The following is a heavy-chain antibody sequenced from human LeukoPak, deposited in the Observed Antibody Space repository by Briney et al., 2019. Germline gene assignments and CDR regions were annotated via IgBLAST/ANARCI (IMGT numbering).Heavy chain of an antibody. J-gene: IGHJ4*02. Sequence: GGSLRLSCAASGFTFSDYYMSWIRQAPGKGLEWVSYISSSGSTIYYADSVKGRFAISRDNAKNSLYLQMNSLRAEDTAVYYCARDRYYDSSGFLGYWGQGTLVTVSS. D-gene: IGHD3-22*01. CDR2: ISSSGSTI. CDR1: GFTFSDYY. V-gene: IGHV3-11*01. CDR3: ARDRYYDSSGFLGY.